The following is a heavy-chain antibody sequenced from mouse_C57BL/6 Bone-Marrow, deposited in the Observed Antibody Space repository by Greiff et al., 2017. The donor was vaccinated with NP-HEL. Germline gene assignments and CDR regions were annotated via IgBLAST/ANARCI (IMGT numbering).Heavy chain of an antibody. J-gene: IGHJ4*01. Sequence: VQLQQSGAELVRPGASVKLSCTVSGFNIKDDYMHWVKQRPEQGLEWIGWIDPENGDTEYASKFQGKATITAATSSNTAYLQLSSLTSEDTAFYYCTTGGSSPYAMDYWGQGTSVTVSS. CDR3: TTGGSSPYAMDY. CDR2: IDPENGDT. V-gene: IGHV14-4*01. CDR1: GFNIKDDY. D-gene: IGHD1-1*01.